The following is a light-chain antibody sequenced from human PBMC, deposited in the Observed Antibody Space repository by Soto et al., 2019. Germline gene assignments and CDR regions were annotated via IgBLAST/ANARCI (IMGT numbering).Light chain of an antibody. V-gene: IGLV2-8*01. CDR3: SSYAGNKNV. J-gene: IGLJ1*01. Sequence: QSVLTQPPSASGSPGQSVTISCTGTSSDVGGYNYVSWYQQHPGKAPKLMIYEVSKRPSGVPDRFSGSKSGNTASLTVSGLQAEDEADYYYSSYAGNKNVFGTGTKLTVL. CDR1: SSDVGGYNY. CDR2: EVS.